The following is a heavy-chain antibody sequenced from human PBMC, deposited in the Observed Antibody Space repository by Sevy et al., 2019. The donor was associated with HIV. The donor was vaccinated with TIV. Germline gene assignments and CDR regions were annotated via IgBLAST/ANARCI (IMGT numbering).Heavy chain of an antibody. CDR2: ISWNSGSI. J-gene: IGHJ6*02. D-gene: IGHD6-13*01. Sequence: GGSLRLSCAASGFTFDDYAMHWVRHAPGRGLEWVSGISWNSGSIGYADSVRGRFTIYRDNDKNSLYLQMNSLRVEDTAFYYCARLREVGAAGTRYYYYGLDVWGQGTTVTVSS. CDR1: GFTFDDYA. CDR3: ARLREVGAAGTRYYYYGLDV. V-gene: IGHV3-9*01.